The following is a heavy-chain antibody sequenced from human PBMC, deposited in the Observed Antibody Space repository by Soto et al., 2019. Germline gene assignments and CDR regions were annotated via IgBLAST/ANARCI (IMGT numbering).Heavy chain of an antibody. J-gene: IGHJ6*02. V-gene: IGHV3-66*01. D-gene: IGHD2-15*01. Sequence: EVQLVESGGGLVQPGGSLRLSCAASGFTVSTNYMNWVRQAPGKGLEWVSVIYSGGSTYYADSVKGRFTISSDNSKNTRYLQMNSLRAEDTAVYYCAGSSKRGDCSGGSCYRLDKYYYGMDVWGQGTTVTVSS. CDR1: GFTVSTNY. CDR3: AGSSKRGDCSGGSCYRLDKYYYGMDV. CDR2: IYSGGST.